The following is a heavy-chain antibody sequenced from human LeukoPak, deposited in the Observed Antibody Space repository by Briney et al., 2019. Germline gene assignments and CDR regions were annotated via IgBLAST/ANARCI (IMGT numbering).Heavy chain of an antibody. CDR3: ARKAPKKGWFDP. CDR2: THPSGNT. CDR1: GGSNNSYY. J-gene: IGHJ5*02. V-gene: IGHV4-4*09. Sequence: SETLPLTCTVSGGSNNSYYWSWIRQPPGKGLEWIGYTHPSGNTNYSPSLKSRVTISIDMSRNQFSLKLSSVTAADTAVYYCARKAPKKGWFDPWGQGTLVTVSS.